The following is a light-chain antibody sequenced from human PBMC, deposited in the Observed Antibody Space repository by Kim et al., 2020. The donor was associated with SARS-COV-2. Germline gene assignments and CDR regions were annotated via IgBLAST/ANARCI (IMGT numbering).Light chain of an antibody. CDR1: GGHRSYA. J-gene: IGLJ2*01. CDR2: LNSDGSH. CDR3: QTWGTGAKGV. Sequence: VKLTCTLSGGHRSYAIAWHQQQPEKGPRYLMKLNSDGSHSKGDGIPDRFSGSSSGAERYLTISSLQSEDEADYYCQTWGTGAKGVFGGGTQLTVL. V-gene: IGLV4-69*01.